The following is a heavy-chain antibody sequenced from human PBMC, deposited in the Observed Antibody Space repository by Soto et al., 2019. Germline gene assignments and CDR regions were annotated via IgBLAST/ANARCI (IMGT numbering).Heavy chain of an antibody. CDR3: TTGYCSGGSCYEEVYYYYGMDV. CDR1: GFTFSNAW. V-gene: IGHV3-15*07. D-gene: IGHD2-15*01. Sequence: GGSLRLSCAASGFTFSNAWMNWVRQAPGKGLEWVGRIKSKTDGGTTDYAAPVKGRFTISRDDSKNTLYLQMNSLKTEDTAVYYCTTGYCSGGSCYEEVYYYYGMDVWGQGTTVTVSS. J-gene: IGHJ6*02. CDR2: IKSKTDGGTT.